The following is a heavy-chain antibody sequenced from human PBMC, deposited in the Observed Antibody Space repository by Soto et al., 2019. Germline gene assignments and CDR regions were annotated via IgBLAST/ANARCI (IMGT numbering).Heavy chain of an antibody. V-gene: IGHV6-1*01. J-gene: IGHJ6*03. Sequence: QVQLQESGPGLVKPSQTLSLTCAISGDSVSSNSAAWNWIRLSPSRGLEWLARTYYRSRWYNDYAVSVISRITVNPDTSKNQFSLQLTSVTPEDTAVYYCAGTTSHQWYYMDVWGKGTTVTVSS. CDR1: GDSVSSNSAA. CDR2: TYYRSRWYN. D-gene: IGHD1-7*01. CDR3: AGTTSHQWYYMDV.